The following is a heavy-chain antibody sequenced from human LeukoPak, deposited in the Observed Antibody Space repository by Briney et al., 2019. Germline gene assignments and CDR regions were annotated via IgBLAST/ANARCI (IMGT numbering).Heavy chain of an antibody. CDR2: INYSENIDIDTT. CDR1: GGSMSSYY. Sequence: SETLSLTCTVSGGSMSSYYWSWIRQPPGKGLEWIGYINYSENIDIDTTNYEPPLKSRIPMSQDMSKNPGSLDLTCVSGADSAVYYWARGRAGIDRWGRGTLVTVS. CDR3: ARGRAGIDR. D-gene: IGHD1-1*01. V-gene: IGHV4-59*01. J-gene: IGHJ5*02.